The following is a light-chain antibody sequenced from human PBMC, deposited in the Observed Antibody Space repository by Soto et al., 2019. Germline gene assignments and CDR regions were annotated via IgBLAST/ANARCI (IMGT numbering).Light chain of an antibody. Sequence: QSALTQPASVSGSPGQSITISCTGTSSDVGSYNLVSWYQQYPGKAPTLMIYEDNKRPSGISNRFSVSKSGNTASLTISGLLAEDEADYYCCSYAGGSTWVFGGGTKLTVL. V-gene: IGLV2-23*01. CDR3: CSYAGGSTWV. CDR2: EDN. CDR1: SSDVGSYNL. J-gene: IGLJ3*02.